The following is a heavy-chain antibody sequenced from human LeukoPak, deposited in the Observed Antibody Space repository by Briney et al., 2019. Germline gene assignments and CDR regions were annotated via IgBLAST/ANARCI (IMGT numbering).Heavy chain of an antibody. CDR1: GGSISSSSYY. Sequence: SETLSLTCTVSGGSISSSSYYWGWIRQPPGKGLEWIGYIYYSGSTNYNPSLKSRVTISVDTSKNQFSLKLSSVTAADTAVYYCAREGHAFDIWGQGTMVTVSS. J-gene: IGHJ3*02. CDR3: AREGHAFDI. V-gene: IGHV4-61*01. CDR2: IYYSGST.